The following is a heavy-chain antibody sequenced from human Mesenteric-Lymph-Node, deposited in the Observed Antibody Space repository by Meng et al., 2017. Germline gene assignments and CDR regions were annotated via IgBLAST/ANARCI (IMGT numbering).Heavy chain of an antibody. Sequence: LRLSCTVSGGSISSGGYYWSWIRQHPGKGLEWIGYIYYSGSTYYNPSLKSRVTISVDTSKNQFSLKLSSVTAADTAVYYCARFIAVAGTDDYFDYWSQGTLVTVSS. CDR2: IYYSGST. J-gene: IGHJ4*02. D-gene: IGHD6-19*01. V-gene: IGHV4-31*03. CDR1: GGSISSGGYY. CDR3: ARFIAVAGTDDYFDY.